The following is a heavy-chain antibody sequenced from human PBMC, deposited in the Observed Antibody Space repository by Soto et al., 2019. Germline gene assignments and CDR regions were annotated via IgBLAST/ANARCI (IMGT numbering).Heavy chain of an antibody. D-gene: IGHD5-12*01. CDR1: GGSVSSGSYY. Sequence: SETLWLTCTVSGGSVSSGSYYWSWIRQPPGKGLEWIGYIYYSGSTNYNPSLKSRVTISVDTSKHQFSLKLSSVTAADTAVYYCAGRDGYNFAEYFQHWGQGTLVTVSS. CDR3: AGRDGYNFAEYFQH. J-gene: IGHJ1*01. V-gene: IGHV4-61*01. CDR2: IYYSGST.